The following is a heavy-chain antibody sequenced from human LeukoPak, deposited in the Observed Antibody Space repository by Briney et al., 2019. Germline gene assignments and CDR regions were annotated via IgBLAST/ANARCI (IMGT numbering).Heavy chain of an antibody. CDR3: AKPPTPYYYDTTGTAGSAFDI. D-gene: IGHD3-22*01. V-gene: IGHV3-23*01. CDR1: GFTFSSHA. CDR2: ISGSGGDT. J-gene: IGHJ3*02. Sequence: GGSLRLSCAASGFTFSSHAMSWVRQAPGKGLEWVSGISGSGGDTYYAHSVKGRFSISRDNSKNTLFLQMNSLRAEDTAVYYCAKPPTPYYYDTTGTAGSAFDIWGRGTMVTVSS.